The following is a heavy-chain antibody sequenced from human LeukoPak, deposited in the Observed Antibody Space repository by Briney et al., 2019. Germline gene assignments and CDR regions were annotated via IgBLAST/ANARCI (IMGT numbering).Heavy chain of an antibody. Sequence: ASVKVSCKASGYTFSSYYMHWVRQAPGQGLEWMGIINPSGGSTSYAQKFQGRVTMTRETSTRTVYMELSSLRSEDTAVYHCAREGTAGFDYWGQGTLVTVSS. CDR2: INPSGGST. CDR3: AREGTAGFDY. D-gene: IGHD2-21*02. J-gene: IGHJ4*02. CDR1: GYTFSSYY. V-gene: IGHV1-46*01.